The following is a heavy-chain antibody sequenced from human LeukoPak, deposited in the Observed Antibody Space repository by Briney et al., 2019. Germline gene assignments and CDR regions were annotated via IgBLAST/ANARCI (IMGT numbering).Heavy chain of an antibody. Sequence: GGSLRLSCAASGFTFSSYAMHWVRQAPGKGLEWVAVISYDGSNKYYADSVKGRFTISRDNSKNTLYLQMNSLRAEDTAVYYCATNYDYYDSSGYLDYWGQGTLVTVSS. CDR2: ISYDGSNK. CDR3: ATNYDYYDSSGYLDY. V-gene: IGHV3-30*04. CDR1: GFTFSSYA. J-gene: IGHJ4*02. D-gene: IGHD3-22*01.